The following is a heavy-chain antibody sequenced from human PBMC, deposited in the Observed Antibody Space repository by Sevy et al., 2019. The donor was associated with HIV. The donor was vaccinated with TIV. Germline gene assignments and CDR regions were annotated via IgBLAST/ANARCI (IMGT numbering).Heavy chain of an antibody. CDR2: ISSSSSTI. V-gene: IGHV3-48*02. Sequence: GGSLRLSCAASVFTFSSYSMNWVRQAPGKGLEWVSYISSSSSTIYYADSVKGRFTISRDNAKNSLYLQMNSLRDEDTAVYYCARGKRRDGYNYSYWGQGTLVTVSS. CDR1: VFTFSSYS. CDR3: ARGKRRDGYNYSY. D-gene: IGHD5-12*01. J-gene: IGHJ4*02.